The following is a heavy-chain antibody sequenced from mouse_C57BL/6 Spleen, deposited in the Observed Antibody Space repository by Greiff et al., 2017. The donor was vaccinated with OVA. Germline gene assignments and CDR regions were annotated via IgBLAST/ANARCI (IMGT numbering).Heavy chain of an antibody. J-gene: IGHJ2*01. CDR1: GYTFTSYW. CDR3: ARLDRNYFDY. V-gene: IGHV1-61*01. Sequence: QVHVKQSGAELVRPGSSVKLSCKASGYTFTSYWMDWVKQRPGQGLEWIGNIYPSDSETHYNQKFKDKATLTVDKSSSTAYMQLSSLTSEDSAVYYCARLDRNYFDYWGQGTTLTVSS. CDR2: IYPSDSET.